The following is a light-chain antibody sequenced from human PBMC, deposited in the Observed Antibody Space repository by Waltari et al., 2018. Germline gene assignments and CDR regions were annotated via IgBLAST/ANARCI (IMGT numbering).Light chain of an antibody. CDR3: CSYAGTWV. CDR2: DVT. V-gene: IGLV2-11*01. Sequence: QSALTQPRSVSGSPGQSVTISCTGTGLDVGDYNSVSWYPQHPGKAPKLVIYDVTKRPSGVPDRFSGSKSGNSASLTVSGLQAEDEADYYCCSYAGTWVFGGGTKLTVL. J-gene: IGLJ3*02. CDR1: GLDVGDYNS.